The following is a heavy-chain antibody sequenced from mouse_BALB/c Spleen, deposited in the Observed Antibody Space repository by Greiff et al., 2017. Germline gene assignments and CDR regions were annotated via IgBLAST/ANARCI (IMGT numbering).Heavy chain of an antibody. V-gene: IGHV2-9-2*01. D-gene: IGHD2-4*01. Sequence: QVQLKESGPGLVAPSQSLSITCTVSGFSLTSYDISWIRQPPGKGLEWLGVIWTGGGTNYNSAFMSRLSISKDNSKSQVFLKMNSLQTDDTAIYYCVRDEGITPFAYWGQGTLVTVSA. CDR2: IWTGGGT. J-gene: IGHJ3*01. CDR3: VRDEGITPFAY. CDR1: GFSLTSYD.